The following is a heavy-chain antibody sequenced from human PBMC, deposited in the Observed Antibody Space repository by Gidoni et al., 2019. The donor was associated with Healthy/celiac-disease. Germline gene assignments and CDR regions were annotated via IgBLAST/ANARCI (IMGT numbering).Heavy chain of an antibody. CDR3: ARDSYYYDSSVNY. V-gene: IGHV1-69*08. J-gene: IGHJ4*02. Sequence: QVQLVQSGAEVKKPGSSVKVSCKSSGGTFSSYTISWVRQAPGQGLEWMGRIIPILGIANYAQKFQGRVTITADKSTSTAYMELSSLRSEDTAVYYCARDSYYYDSSVNYWGQGTLGHRLL. CDR1: GGTFSSYT. CDR2: IIPILGIA. D-gene: IGHD3-22*01.